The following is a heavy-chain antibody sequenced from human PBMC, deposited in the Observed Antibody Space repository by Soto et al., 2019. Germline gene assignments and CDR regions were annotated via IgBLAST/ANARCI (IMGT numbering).Heavy chain of an antibody. CDR3: ARESPPADY. Sequence: QVQLVQSETEVKKPGASVKVSCKASGYTFTNYGISRVRQAPGQGLEWMGWISAYNYNTKNAQNLQGRVTMTTDTSTSTAYMELRSVTSDDTSVYYCARESPPADYWGQGTLVTVSS. D-gene: IGHD2-2*01. CDR1: GYTFTNYG. V-gene: IGHV1-18*01. J-gene: IGHJ4*02. CDR2: ISAYNYNT.